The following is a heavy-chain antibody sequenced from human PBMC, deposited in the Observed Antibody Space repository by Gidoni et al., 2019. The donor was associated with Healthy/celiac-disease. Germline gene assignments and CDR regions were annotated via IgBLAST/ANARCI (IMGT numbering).Heavy chain of an antibody. D-gene: IGHD3-3*01. V-gene: IGHV1-58*01. CDR2: IVVGSGNT. CDR1: GFTFTSSA. J-gene: IGHJ4*02. Sequence: QMQLVQSGPEVKKPGTSVKVSCKASGFTFTSSAVQWVRQARGQRLEWIGWIVVGSGNTNYAQKFQERVTITRDMSTSTAYMELSSLRSEDTAVYYCAACASFWSGYCNFDYWGQGTLVTVSS. CDR3: AACASFWSGYCNFDY.